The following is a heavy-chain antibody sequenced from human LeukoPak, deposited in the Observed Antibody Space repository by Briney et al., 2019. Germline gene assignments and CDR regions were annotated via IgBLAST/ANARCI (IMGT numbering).Heavy chain of an antibody. CDR3: AKPYSSGWAAFDV. V-gene: IGHV3-23*01. CDR1: GFTFTNYA. D-gene: IGHD6-19*01. J-gene: IGHJ3*01. Sequence: GGSLRLSCAASGFTFTNYAMSWVRQAPGKGLAWVSSLSGSGGSTYYADSVKGRFTISRENSKNTLYLQMSSLRAEDTAVYYCAKPYSSGWAAFDVWGQGTVVTVSS. CDR2: LSGSGGST.